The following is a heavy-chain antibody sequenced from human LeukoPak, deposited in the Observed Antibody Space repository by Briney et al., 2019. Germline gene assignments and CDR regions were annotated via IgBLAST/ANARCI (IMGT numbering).Heavy chain of an antibody. Sequence: SQTLSLTCTVSGDSISSGDYYWSWIRQPAGKGLEWIGRISSSGSTNYNPSLKSRVTISVDTSKNQFSLKLSSVTAADTAVYYCARVSLDYGSGSYEDYWGQGTLVTVSS. J-gene: IGHJ4*02. D-gene: IGHD3-10*01. CDR1: GDSISSGDYY. V-gene: IGHV4-61*02. CDR3: ARVSLDYGSGSYEDY. CDR2: ISSSGST.